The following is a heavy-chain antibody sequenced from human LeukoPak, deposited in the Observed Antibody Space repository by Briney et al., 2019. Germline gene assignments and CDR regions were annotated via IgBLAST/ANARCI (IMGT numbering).Heavy chain of an antibody. D-gene: IGHD3-10*01. CDR1: GITVSTYG. Sequence: GGSLRLSCESSGITVSTYGMSWVRQAPGKGLEWVSSISGRGGSTYYADSVKGRFTISRDNSKNTLYLQMNSLRVEDTAVYYCAKHSPLGEDYFDCWGQGTLVTVSS. J-gene: IGHJ4*02. CDR3: AKHSPLGEDYFDC. V-gene: IGHV3-23*01. CDR2: ISGRGGST.